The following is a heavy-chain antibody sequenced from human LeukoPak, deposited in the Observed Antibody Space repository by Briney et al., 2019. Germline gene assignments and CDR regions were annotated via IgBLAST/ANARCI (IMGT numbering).Heavy chain of an antibody. D-gene: IGHD2-2*01. CDR3: ARAPGRPAAVFDY. CDR1: GGSFSGYY. Sequence: TSETLPLTCAVYGGSFSGYYWSWIRQPPGKGLEWIGEINHSGSTNYNPSLKSRVTISVDTSKNQFSLKLSSVTAADTAVYYCARAPGRPAAVFDYWGQGTLVTVSS. CDR2: INHSGST. V-gene: IGHV4-34*01. J-gene: IGHJ4*02.